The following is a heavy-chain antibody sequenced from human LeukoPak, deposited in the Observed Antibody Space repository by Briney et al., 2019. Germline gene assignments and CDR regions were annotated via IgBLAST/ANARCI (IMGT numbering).Heavy chain of an antibody. Sequence: SETPSLTCTVSGGSISSYYWSCIRQPPGKGVEGSGYIYYSGRTNYNRYLKSRVPLSVDTSKTQFSLKLSSVTAADTAVYSCARGDYGDWLPNRYYYYGMDVWGQGTTVTVSS. J-gene: IGHJ6*02. CDR2: IYYSGRT. D-gene: IGHD4-17*01. V-gene: IGHV4-59*01. CDR3: ARGDYGDWLPNRYYYYGMDV. CDR1: GGSISSYY.